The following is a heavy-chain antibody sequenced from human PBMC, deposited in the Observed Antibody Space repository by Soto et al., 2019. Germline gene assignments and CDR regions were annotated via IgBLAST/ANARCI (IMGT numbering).Heavy chain of an antibody. V-gene: IGHV4-59*08. CDR2: IYYSGST. Sequence: SETLCVTYTVSGGSIRSYCWRWIRQPQGKGLVWIGNIYYSGSTNYNPSLKSRVTISVDTSKNQFSLILTSVTAADTAVYYCARLGGHCSSSSCFGFYVMDVWGQGTTVTVSS. D-gene: IGHD2-2*01. CDR1: GGSIRSYC. J-gene: IGHJ6*02. CDR3: ARLGGHCSSSSCFGFYVMDV.